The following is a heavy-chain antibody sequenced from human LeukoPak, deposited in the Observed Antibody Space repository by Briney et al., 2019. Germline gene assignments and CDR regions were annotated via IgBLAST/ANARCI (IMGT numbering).Heavy chain of an antibody. Sequence: SETLSLTCAVYGGSFSGYYWSWIRQPPGKGLEWIGEINHSGSTNYNPSLKSRVTISVDTSKNQFSLKLSSVTAADTAVYYCASLYGSGNSPWGQGTLVTVS. V-gene: IGHV4-34*01. D-gene: IGHD3-10*01. J-gene: IGHJ5*02. CDR3: ASLYGSGNSP. CDR1: GGSFSGYY. CDR2: INHSGST.